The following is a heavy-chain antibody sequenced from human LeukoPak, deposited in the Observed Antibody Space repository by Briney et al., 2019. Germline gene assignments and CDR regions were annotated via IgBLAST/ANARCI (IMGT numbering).Heavy chain of an antibody. J-gene: IGHJ4*02. CDR3: ARSIAARYYFDY. CDR1: GGSISSGGYY. CDR2: IYYSGST. V-gene: IGHV4-31*03. Sequence: PSQTLSLTCTVSGGSISSGGYYWSWIRQHPGKGLEWIGYIYYSGSTNYNPSLKSRVTISVDTSKNQFSLKLSSVTAADTAVYYCARSIAARYYFDYWGQGTLVTVSS. D-gene: IGHD6-6*01.